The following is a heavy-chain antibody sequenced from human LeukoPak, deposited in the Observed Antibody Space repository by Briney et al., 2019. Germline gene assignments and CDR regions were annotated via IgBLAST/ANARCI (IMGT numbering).Heavy chain of an antibody. V-gene: IGHV3-30*18. CDR3: AKGKAVAGTLYFDY. Sequence: GGSLRLSCAASGFTFSSYGMHWVRQAPGKGLEWVAVISYDGSNKYYADSVKGRFTISRDNSKNTLYLQMNSLRAEDTAVYYCAKGKAVAGTLYFDYWGQGTLVTVSS. CDR1: GFTFSSYG. CDR2: ISYDGSNK. J-gene: IGHJ4*02. D-gene: IGHD6-19*01.